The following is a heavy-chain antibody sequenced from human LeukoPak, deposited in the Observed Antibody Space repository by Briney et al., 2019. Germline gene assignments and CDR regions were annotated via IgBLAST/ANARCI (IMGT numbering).Heavy chain of an antibody. CDR2: IYSGGST. J-gene: IGHJ4*02. Sequence: GGSLRLSCAASGFTFSNYAMSWVRQAPGKGLEWVSVIYSGGSTYYADSVKGRFTISRDNSKNTLYLQMNSLRAEDTAVYYCAGQLGPGYCSGGSCYWWKFDYWGQGTLVTVSS. D-gene: IGHD2-15*01. CDR3: AGQLGPGYCSGGSCYWWKFDY. V-gene: IGHV3-53*01. CDR1: GFTFSNYA.